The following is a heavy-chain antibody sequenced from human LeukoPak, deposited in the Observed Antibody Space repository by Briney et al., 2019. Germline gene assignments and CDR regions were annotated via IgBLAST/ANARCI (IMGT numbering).Heavy chain of an antibody. CDR2: TYSGGST. V-gene: IGHV3-53*04. CDR3: ASRYGDYGNGMDV. J-gene: IGHJ6*02. CDR1: GFTVSGNY. D-gene: IGHD4-17*01. Sequence: GGSLRLSCAASGFTVSGNYMSWVRQAPGKGLKWVSFTYSGGSTYYAESVKGRFTVSRHNSKNTLYLQMNSLRGEDTAVYYCASRYGDYGNGMDVWGQGTTVTVSS.